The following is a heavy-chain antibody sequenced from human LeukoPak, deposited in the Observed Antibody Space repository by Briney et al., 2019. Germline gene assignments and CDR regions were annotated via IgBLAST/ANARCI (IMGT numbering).Heavy chain of an antibody. Sequence: GGSLRLSCAASGFTFSSYWVHWVRQAPGKGLVWVSRINSDGSSTSYADSVKGRFTISRDNAKNTLYLQMNSLRAEDTAVYYCASASQYCSSTSCYPKYWGQGTLVTVSS. J-gene: IGHJ4*02. CDR2: INSDGSST. CDR3: ASASQYCSSTSCYPKY. V-gene: IGHV3-74*01. CDR1: GFTFSSYW. D-gene: IGHD2-2*01.